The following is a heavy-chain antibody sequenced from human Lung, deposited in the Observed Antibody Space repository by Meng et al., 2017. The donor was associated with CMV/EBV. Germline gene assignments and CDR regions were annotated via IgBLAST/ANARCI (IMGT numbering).Heavy chain of an antibody. V-gene: IGHV4-59*01. CDR1: GGSISSYY. D-gene: IGHD3-10*01. Sequence: SETLSLXXTVSGGSISSYYWSWIRQPPGKGLEDIGYIYYSGSTSYNPSLKRRVTISVDTSKNQFSLKLSSVTAADTAVYYCARHGSGSYFYGMDFWGQGATVTVSS. CDR3: ARHGSGSYFYGMDF. J-gene: IGHJ6*02. CDR2: IYYSGST.